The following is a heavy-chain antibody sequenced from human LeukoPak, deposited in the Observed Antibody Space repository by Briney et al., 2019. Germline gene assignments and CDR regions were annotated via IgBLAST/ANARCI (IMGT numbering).Heavy chain of an antibody. CDR2: IYHSGST. CDR1: GGSISSGGYS. V-gene: IGHV4-30-2*01. J-gene: IGHJ4*02. CDR3: AKYDFWSGYLF. Sequence: SETPSLTCAVSGGSISSGGYSWSWIRQPPGKGLEWIGYIYHSGSTYYNPSLKSRVTISVDRSKNQFSLKLSSVTAADTAAYYCAKYDFWSGYLFGGQGTLVTVSS. D-gene: IGHD3-3*01.